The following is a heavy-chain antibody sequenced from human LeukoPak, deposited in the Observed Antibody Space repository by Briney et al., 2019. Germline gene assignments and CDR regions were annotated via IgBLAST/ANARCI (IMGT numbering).Heavy chain of an antibody. Sequence: GGSLRLSCAASGLTFNSYSMNWVRRAPGKGLEWVSYIRSSSSIIYYADSVKGRFTISRDNAKNSLYLQMNSLRDEDTAVYYCTRGRGADGYNYFDYWGQGTLVTVSS. CDR2: IRSSSSII. CDR3: TRGRGADGYNYFDY. J-gene: IGHJ4*02. V-gene: IGHV3-48*02. CDR1: GLTFNSYS. D-gene: IGHD5-24*01.